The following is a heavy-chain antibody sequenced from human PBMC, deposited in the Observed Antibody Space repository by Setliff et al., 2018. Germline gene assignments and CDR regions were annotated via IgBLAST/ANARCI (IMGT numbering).Heavy chain of an antibody. V-gene: IGHV3-23*01. CDR3: TKDSSGRDAFDI. D-gene: IGHD3-22*01. Sequence: PGESLKISCAASGFSFSSYAMNWVRQAPGKGLEWVSGISGGGSRTYYAGSVKGRVTISRDNSKDTLYLQMNIVRAEDTAVYYCTKDSSGRDAFDIWGQGTMVTVSS. J-gene: IGHJ3*02. CDR1: GFSFSSYA. CDR2: ISGGGSRT.